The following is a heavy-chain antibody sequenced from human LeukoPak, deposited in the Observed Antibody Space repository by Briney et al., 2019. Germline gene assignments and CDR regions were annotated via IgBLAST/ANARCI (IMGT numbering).Heavy chain of an antibody. CDR1: GGTFSSYA. J-gene: IGHJ3*02. Sequence: SVKVSCKASGGTFSSYAISWVRQAPGQGLEWMGRIIPILGIANYAQKFQGRVTITADESTSTAYMELSSLRSEDTAVYYCARDSPPTVAGTGRAFDIWGQGTMVTVSS. D-gene: IGHD6-19*01. CDR2: IIPILGIA. V-gene: IGHV1-69*04. CDR3: ARDSPPTVAGTGRAFDI.